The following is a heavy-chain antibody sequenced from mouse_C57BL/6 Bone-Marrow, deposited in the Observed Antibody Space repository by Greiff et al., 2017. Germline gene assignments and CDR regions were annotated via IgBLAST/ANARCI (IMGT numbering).Heavy chain of an antibody. CDR3: ATGNSTLYY. CDR1: GFNITDYY. Sequence: VQLQQSGAELVKPGASVKLSCTASGFNITDYYMHWVKQRPEQGLEWIGRIDPEDGETKYDPKFQGKATLTADTSSNTAYLQLSSLTSEDTAVYYCATGNSTLYYWGQGTAVTVSS. J-gene: IGHJ4*01. V-gene: IGHV14-2*01. CDR2: IDPEDGET. D-gene: IGHD3-3*01.